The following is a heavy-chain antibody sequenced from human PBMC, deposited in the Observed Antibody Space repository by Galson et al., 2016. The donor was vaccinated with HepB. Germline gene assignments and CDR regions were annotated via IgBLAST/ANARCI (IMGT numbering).Heavy chain of an antibody. D-gene: IGHD1-26*01. J-gene: IGHJ6*02. V-gene: IGHV3-23*01. CDR2: ISGSGGST. Sequence: SLRLSCAASGFTFSNYAMSWVRQAPGKGLEWVSGISGSGGSTYYADSVAGRFTISRDNAKNTLYLQMNSLRVEDTAVYFCARGGYSDTWYDYYGMDVWGQGTTVTVSS. CDR1: GFTFSNYA. CDR3: ARGGYSDTWYDYYGMDV.